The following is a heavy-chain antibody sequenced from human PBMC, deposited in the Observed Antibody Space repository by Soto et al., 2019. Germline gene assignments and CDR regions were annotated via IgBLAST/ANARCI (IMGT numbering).Heavy chain of an antibody. CDR3: ATCGGDCYSPYFQH. CDR2: IYYSGST. Sequence: SETLSLTCTVSGGSISSSSYYWGWIRQPPGKGLERIGSIYYSGSTYYNSSLKSRVTISVDTSKNQFSLKLSSVTAADTAVYYCATCGGDCYSPYFQHWGQGTLVTVSS. J-gene: IGHJ1*01. D-gene: IGHD2-21*02. CDR1: GGSISSSSYY. V-gene: IGHV4-39*01.